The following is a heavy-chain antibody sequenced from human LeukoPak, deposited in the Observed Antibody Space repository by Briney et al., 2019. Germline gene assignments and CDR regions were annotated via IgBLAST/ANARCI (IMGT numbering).Heavy chain of an antibody. CDR2: IYYSGST. CDR1: GGSISSGGYY. CDR3: ARGVLHWFDP. Sequence: SETLSLTCTVSGGSISSGGYYWSWIRQHPGKGLKWIGYIYYSGSTYYNPSLKSRVTISVDTSKNQFSLKLSSVTAADTAVYYCARGVLHWFDPWGQGTLVTVSS. V-gene: IGHV4-31*03. J-gene: IGHJ5*02.